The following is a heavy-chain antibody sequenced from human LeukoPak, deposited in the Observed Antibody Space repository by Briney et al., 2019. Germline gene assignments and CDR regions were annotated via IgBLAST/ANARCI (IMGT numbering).Heavy chain of an antibody. Sequence: ASVKVSCKESGYTFTSYYMHRVSQSPGQVREWMGIINPSGGRTRYARKFQGRVTMTRDTSTSTVYMELSSLRSEETAVYYCARVLGDSSGSDAFDIWGQGTMVTVSS. CDR3: ARVLGDSSGSDAFDI. J-gene: IGHJ3*02. V-gene: IGHV1-46*01. CDR2: INPSGGRT. D-gene: IGHD3-22*01. CDR1: GYTFTSYY.